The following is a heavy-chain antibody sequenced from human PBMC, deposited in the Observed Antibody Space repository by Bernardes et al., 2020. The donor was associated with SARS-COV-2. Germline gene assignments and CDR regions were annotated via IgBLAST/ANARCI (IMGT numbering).Heavy chain of an antibody. CDR1: GFTFSSYA. J-gene: IGHJ4*02. D-gene: IGHD4-17*01. CDR3: ARDKYGDYVFDY. V-gene: IGHV3-23*01. Sequence: GGSLRLSCAASGFTFSSYAMSWVRQAPGKGLEWVSAISGSGGSIYYADSVKGRFTISRDSAKNSLYLEMNSLRDEDTAVYYCARDKYGDYVFDYWGQGTLVTVSS. CDR2: ISGSGGSI.